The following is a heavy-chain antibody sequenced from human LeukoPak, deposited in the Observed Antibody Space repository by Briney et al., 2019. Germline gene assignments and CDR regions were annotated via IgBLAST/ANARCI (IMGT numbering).Heavy chain of an antibody. V-gene: IGHV3-74*01. Sequence: VGSLRLSCAASGFTFCGYWMYCVRRAPGEGLVWVSRVYSDGKTTNYTASVRVRFTIPRDSAKNTLYRQRNSLTPEAPAWYYFARDITLTGGGRSDYWGQGTLVTVSA. CDR2: VYSDGKTT. CDR3: ARDITLTGGGRSDY. J-gene: IGHJ4*02. CDR1: GFTFCGYW. D-gene: IGHD3-10*01.